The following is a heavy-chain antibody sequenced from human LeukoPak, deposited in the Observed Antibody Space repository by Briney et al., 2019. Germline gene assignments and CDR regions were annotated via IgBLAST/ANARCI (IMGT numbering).Heavy chain of an antibody. CDR3: ARRAGDYSHPYDY. CDR1: GFTFSNAW. D-gene: IGHD3-22*01. J-gene: IGHJ4*02. CDR2: IYTTGNT. Sequence: GGSLRLSCAASGFTFSNAWMSWVRQAPGKGLEWVSFIYTTGNTHNSDSVKGRFTISRDSSKNTLYLQMNSLRAEDTAVYYCARRAGDYSHPYDYWGQGTLVTVSS. V-gene: IGHV3-53*01.